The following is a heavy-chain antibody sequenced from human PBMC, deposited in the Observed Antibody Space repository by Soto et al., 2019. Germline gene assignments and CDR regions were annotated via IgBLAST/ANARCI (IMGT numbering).Heavy chain of an antibody. Sequence: QLQLQESGPGLVKPSETLSLTCTVSGGSISSSSYYWGWIRQPPGKGLEWIGSIYYSGSTYYNPSLKSRVTISVDTSKNQFSLKLSSVTAADTAVYYCARRLDTAMDSFDPWGQGTLVTVSS. CDR3: ARRLDTAMDSFDP. CDR2: IYYSGST. D-gene: IGHD5-18*01. CDR1: GGSISSSSYY. V-gene: IGHV4-39*01. J-gene: IGHJ5*02.